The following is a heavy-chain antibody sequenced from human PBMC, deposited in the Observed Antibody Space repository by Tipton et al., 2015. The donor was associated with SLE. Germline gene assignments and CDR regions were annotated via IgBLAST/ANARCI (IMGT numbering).Heavy chain of an antibody. Sequence: SLRLSCATSGFTFSSYGMFWVRQAPGKGLEWVTVIWYDGSNKYYVDSVKGRFTVSRDNSKNTLYLQMNSLRAEDTAVYYCAKDAWYGSGWYDSWGQGTLVTVSS. CDR3: AKDAWYGSGWYDS. CDR2: IWYDGSNK. CDR1: GFTFSSYG. V-gene: IGHV3-33*06. D-gene: IGHD6-19*01. J-gene: IGHJ5*01.